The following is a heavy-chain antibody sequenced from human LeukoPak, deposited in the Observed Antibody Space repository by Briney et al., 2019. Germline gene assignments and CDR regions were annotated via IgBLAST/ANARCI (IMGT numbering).Heavy chain of an antibody. V-gene: IGHV3-21*01. D-gene: IGHD3-10*01. CDR2: ISSRSSYI. CDR3: ARDPEVLGYGSGRDYFDY. J-gene: IGHJ4*02. Sequence: GGSLRLSCAASGFNLSSYSINLVPQASGKGLELVSYISSRSSYIYYGDSVKGRFTIARDNAQNSLYLQMNSLRAEDTAVYYCARDPEVLGYGSGRDYFDYRGQGTLVTVSS. CDR1: GFNLSSYS.